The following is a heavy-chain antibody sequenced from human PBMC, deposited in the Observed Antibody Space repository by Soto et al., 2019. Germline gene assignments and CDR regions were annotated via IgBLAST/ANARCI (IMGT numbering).Heavy chain of an antibody. CDR2: INHSGST. D-gene: IGHD3-9*01. V-gene: IGHV4-34*01. J-gene: IGHJ6*03. CDR1: GGSFSGYY. CDR3: ARGLGAWLRYFDWTYTSYYYYMDA. Sequence: ASETLSLTCAVYGGSFSGYYWSWIRQPPGKGLEWIGEINHSGSTNYNPSLKSRVTISVDTSKNQFSLKLSSVTAADTAVYYCARGLGAWLRYFDWTYTSYYYYMDAWGKGTRSPSP.